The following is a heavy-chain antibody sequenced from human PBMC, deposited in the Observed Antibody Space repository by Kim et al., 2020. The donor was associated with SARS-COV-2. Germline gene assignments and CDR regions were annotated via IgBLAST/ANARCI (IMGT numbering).Heavy chain of an antibody. Sequence: GGSLRLSCAASGFTFSSYEMNWVRQAPGKGLEWVSYISSSGSTIYYADSVKGRFTISRDNAKNSLYLQMNSLRAEDTAVYYCAREGLHYYDSSGYHQAFDIWDQGTMVTVSS. CDR3: AREGLHYYDSSGYHQAFDI. CDR1: GFTFSSYE. V-gene: IGHV3-48*03. D-gene: IGHD3-22*01. J-gene: IGHJ3*02. CDR2: ISSSGSTI.